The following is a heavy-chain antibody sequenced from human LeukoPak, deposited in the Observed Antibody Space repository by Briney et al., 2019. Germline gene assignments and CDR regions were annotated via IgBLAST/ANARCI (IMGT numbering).Heavy chain of an antibody. CDR3: ARDTSGWYYWFDP. D-gene: IGHD6-19*01. CDR1: GGSISSGSYY. V-gene: IGHV4-39*02. Sequence: PSETLSLTCTVSGGSISSGSYYWGWIRQTPGKGLEWIGSVYYSGSTYYNPSLKSRVTISVDTSKNQFSLKLSSVTAADTAVYYCARDTSGWYYWFDPSGQGTLVTVSS. CDR2: VYYSGST. J-gene: IGHJ5*02.